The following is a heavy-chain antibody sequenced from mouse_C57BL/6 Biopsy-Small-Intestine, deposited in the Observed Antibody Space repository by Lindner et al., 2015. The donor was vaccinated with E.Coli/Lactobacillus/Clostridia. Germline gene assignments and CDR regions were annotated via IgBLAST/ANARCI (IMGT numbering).Heavy chain of an antibody. CDR2: IYPGDGDT. CDR3: ARGSITTHFDY. CDR1: GYAFSSYW. Sequence: LQESGAELVKPGASVKISCKASGYAFSSYWMNWVKQRPGKGLEWIGQIYPGDGDTNYNGKFKGKATLTADKSSSTAYMQLSSLTSEDSAVYSCARGSITTHFDYWGQGTTLTVSS. J-gene: IGHJ2*01. D-gene: IGHD1-1*01. V-gene: IGHV1-80*01.